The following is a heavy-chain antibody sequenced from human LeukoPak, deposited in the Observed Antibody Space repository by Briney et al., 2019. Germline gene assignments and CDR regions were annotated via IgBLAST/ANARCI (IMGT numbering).Heavy chain of an antibody. Sequence: KPSQTLSLTCTVSGGSISSGSYYWSWIRQPAGKGLEWIGRIYTSGSTNYNPSLKSRLTISVDTSNNQFSLKLSSVTAADTAVYYCARDRTYYYDSSGYADAFDIWGQGTMVTVSS. J-gene: IGHJ3*02. V-gene: IGHV4-61*02. CDR3: ARDRTYYYDSSGYADAFDI. CDR1: GGSISSGSYY. CDR2: IYTSGST. D-gene: IGHD3-22*01.